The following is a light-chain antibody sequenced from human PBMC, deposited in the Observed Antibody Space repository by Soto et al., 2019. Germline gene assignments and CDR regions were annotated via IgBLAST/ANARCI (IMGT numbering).Light chain of an antibody. V-gene: IGKV1-9*01. CDR2: AAS. Sequence: DIQLTQSPSFLSASVGDRVTITCRASRDISSYLAWYQQKPGKAPKLLINAASTLQSGVPSRFSGSGSGTDFTLTISSLQPEDVATYYCQRLNSYPRLSFGGGTKVEIK. CDR1: RDISSY. CDR3: QRLNSYPRLS. J-gene: IGKJ4*01.